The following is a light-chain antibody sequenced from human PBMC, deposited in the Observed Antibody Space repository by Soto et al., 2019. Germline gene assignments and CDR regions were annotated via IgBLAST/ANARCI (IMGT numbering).Light chain of an antibody. CDR1: QGIRND. V-gene: IGKV1-6*01. CDR3: LQDYTYPRT. Sequence: AIQMTQSPSSLSASVGDTVTITCRARQGIRNDLGWYQQKPGKAPNLLIFATSTLQNGVPSRFSGSGFGKDFTLTISGLQPEDFATYYCLQDYTYPRTFGPGTKVDLK. CDR2: ATS. J-gene: IGKJ3*01.